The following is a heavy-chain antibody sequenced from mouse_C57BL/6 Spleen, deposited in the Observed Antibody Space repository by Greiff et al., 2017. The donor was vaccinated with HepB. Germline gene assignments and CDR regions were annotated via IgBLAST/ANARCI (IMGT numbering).Heavy chain of an antibody. V-gene: IGHV1-15*01. CDR3: TRQANWERFAY. D-gene: IGHD4-1*01. CDR1: GYTFTDYE. Sequence: QVQLKQSGAELVRPGASVTLSCKASGYTFTDYEMHWVKQTPVHGLEWIGAIDPETGGTAYNQKFKGKAILTADKSSSTAYMELRSLTSEDSAVYYCTRQANWERFAYWGQGTLVTVSA. J-gene: IGHJ3*01. CDR2: IDPETGGT.